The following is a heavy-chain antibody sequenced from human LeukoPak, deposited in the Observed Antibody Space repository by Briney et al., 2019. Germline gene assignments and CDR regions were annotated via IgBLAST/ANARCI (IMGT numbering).Heavy chain of an antibody. V-gene: IGHV4-59*01. CDR3: ARGVLLSYSGSDY. D-gene: IGHD1-26*01. Sequence: DPSETLSLTCTVSGGSISSYYWSWIRQPPGKGLEWIGYIYYSGSTNYNPSLKSRVTISVDTSKNQFSLKLSSVTAADTAVYYCARGVLLSYSGSDYWGQGTLVTVSS. J-gene: IGHJ4*02. CDR1: GGSISSYY. CDR2: IYYSGST.